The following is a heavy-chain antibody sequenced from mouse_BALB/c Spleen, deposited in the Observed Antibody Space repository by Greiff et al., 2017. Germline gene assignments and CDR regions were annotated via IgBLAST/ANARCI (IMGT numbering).Heavy chain of an antibody. V-gene: IGHV1-4*02. CDR3: ARGWEDYFGY. D-gene: IGHD1-1*02. CDR2: INPSSGYT. Sequence: QVQLQQSAAELARPGASVKMSCKASGYSFTSYTTHWVKQRPGQGLEWIVYINPSSGYTEYNQKFKDKTTLTADKSSSTAYMQLSGLTSEDSAVYYCARGWEDYFGYWGQGTTLTVSS. J-gene: IGHJ2*01. CDR1: GYSFTSYT.